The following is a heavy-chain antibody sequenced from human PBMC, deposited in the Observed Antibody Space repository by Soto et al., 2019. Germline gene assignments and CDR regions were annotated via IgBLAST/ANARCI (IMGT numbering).Heavy chain of an antibody. CDR2: INHRGST. V-gene: IGHV4-34*01. CDR1: GGSFSDYY. Sequence: SETLSLTCAVYGGSFSDYYWSWIRQPPGKGLEWIGEINHRGSTNYNPSLESRVTISVDTSKNQFSLKVTSVTAADTAVYYCARYGKGYSDYDPLYYYYGLDVWGQGTTVT. J-gene: IGHJ6*02. D-gene: IGHD5-12*01. CDR3: ARYGKGYSDYDPLYYYYGLDV.